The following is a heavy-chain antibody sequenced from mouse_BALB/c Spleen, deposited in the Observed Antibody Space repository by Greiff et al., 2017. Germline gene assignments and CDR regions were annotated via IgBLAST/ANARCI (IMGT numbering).Heavy chain of an antibody. CDR1: GFNIKDYY. CDR3: ARTITTAHYFDY. Sequence: EVKLVESGAELVRPGALVKLSCKASGFNIKDYYMHWVKQRPEQGLEWIGWIDPENGNTIYDPKFQGKASITADTSSNTAYLQLSSLTSEDTAVYYCARTITTAHYFDYWGQGTTLTVSS. J-gene: IGHJ2*01. CDR2: IDPENGNT. V-gene: IGHV14-1*02. D-gene: IGHD1-2*01.